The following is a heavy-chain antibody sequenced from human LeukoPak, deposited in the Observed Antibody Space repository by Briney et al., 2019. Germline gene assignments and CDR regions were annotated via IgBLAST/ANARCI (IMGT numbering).Heavy chain of an antibody. J-gene: IGHJ3*02. CDR2: INYCRST. V-gene: IGHV4-34*01. Sequence: SETQSLTCAVYGGSFSRCYWSCSRTPPGTGPEWTWEINYCRSTNYYPSPTSRVTISVDKSKNEFSLCLSSVTAADTALYYCARQVDLYYDILTGRRGDAFDIWGQGTMVTVSS. CDR1: GGSFSRCY. D-gene: IGHD3-9*01. CDR3: ARQVDLYYDILTGRRGDAFDI.